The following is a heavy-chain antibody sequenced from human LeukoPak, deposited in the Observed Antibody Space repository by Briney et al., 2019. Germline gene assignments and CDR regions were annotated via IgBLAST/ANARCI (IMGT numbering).Heavy chain of an antibody. Sequence: PSETLSLTCTVSGGSISSGGYYWSWIRQHPGTGLEWLGYIYYSGSTYYNPSLKSRVTISVDTSKNQFSLKLSSVTAADTAVYYCARGVDRGRIAAAGNNWFDPWGQGTLVTVSS. CDR1: GGSISSGGYY. CDR3: ARGVDRGRIAAAGNNWFDP. CDR2: IYYSGST. V-gene: IGHV4-31*03. D-gene: IGHD6-13*01. J-gene: IGHJ5*02.